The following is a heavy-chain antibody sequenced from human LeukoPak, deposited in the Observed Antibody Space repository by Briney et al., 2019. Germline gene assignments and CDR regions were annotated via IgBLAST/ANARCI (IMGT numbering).Heavy chain of an antibody. V-gene: IGHV3-23*01. J-gene: IGHJ4*02. CDR3: AKGHYDSSGYYGLVDY. Sequence: AISGSGGSTYYADSVKGRFTISRDNSKNTLYLQMNSLRAEDTAVYYCAKGHYDSSGYYGLVDYWGQGTLVTVSS. D-gene: IGHD3-22*01. CDR2: ISGSGGST.